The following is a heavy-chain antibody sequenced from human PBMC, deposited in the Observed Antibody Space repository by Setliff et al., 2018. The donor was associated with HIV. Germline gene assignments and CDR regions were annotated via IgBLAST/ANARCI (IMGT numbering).Heavy chain of an antibody. Sequence: VKVSCKVSGYTLTELSIHWVRQAPGKGLEWMGGFDPEDDETIYAQKFQGRVTMTRDTSISTAYMEFNSLTSDDTAVYYCARDRADDQYNGLDVWGQGTMVTVSS. V-gene: IGHV1-24*01. CDR1: GYTLTELS. CDR3: ARDRADDQYNGLDV. J-gene: IGHJ3*01. D-gene: IGHD3-10*01. CDR2: FDPEDDET.